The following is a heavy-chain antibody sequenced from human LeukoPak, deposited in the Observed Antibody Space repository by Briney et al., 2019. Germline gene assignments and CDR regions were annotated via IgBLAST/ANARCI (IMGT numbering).Heavy chain of an antibody. CDR1: GFTFTNYA. D-gene: IGHD5-12*01. Sequence: GGSLRLSCAASGFTFTNYAMTWVRQAPGKGLEWVSVLTGSGDSTYYADSVKGRFTISRDNSKNTLYLQMNSLRVEDTAVYYCARQYGGYSLWGQGTLVTVSS. V-gene: IGHV3-23*01. CDR2: LTGSGDST. J-gene: IGHJ4*02. CDR3: ARQYGGYSL.